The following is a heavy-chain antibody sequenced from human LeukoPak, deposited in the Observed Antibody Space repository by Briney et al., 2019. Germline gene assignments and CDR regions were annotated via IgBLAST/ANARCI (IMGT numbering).Heavy chain of an antibody. J-gene: IGHJ3*02. CDR1: GFTFSDYE. CDR2: ISGDGVFK. D-gene: IGHD6-25*01. Sequence: GGSLRLSCVTSGFTFSDYEMSWIRQAPGKGLEYVSDISGDGVFKKYVDSVKDRFTMSRDNSDNTLYLQMDSLRIEDTAMYYCARVGPRLGSDLDISGRGTMVTLSS. V-gene: IGHV3-64*02. CDR3: ARVGPRLGSDLDI.